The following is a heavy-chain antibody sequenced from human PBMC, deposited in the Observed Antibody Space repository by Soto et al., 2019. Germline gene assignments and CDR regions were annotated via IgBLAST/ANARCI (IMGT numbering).Heavy chain of an antibody. Sequence: QVQLQESGPGLVKPSQTLSLTCTVSAGSISSGTYSWNWIRQHPGKGLEWSGYMYYSGTTYSNPSLQSRLTISGDTSKNQFSLKLSSVTVADTAVYCCARAYDFRTGWFDPWGQGIMVTVSS. V-gene: IGHV4-31*03. D-gene: IGHD5-12*01. CDR3: ARAYDFRTGWFDP. CDR1: AGSISSGTYS. CDR2: MYYSGTT. J-gene: IGHJ5*02.